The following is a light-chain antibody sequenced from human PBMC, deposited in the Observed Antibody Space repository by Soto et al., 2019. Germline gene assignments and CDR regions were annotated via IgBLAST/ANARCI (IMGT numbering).Light chain of an antibody. CDR1: QSVSSD. CDR3: QQYHNWPLT. CDR2: GSS. J-gene: IGKJ4*01. Sequence: EIVMTQSPATVSVSPGERASLSCRASQSVSSDLAWYQQKAGQAPRLLIYGSSMRAIGIPARFSGSGSGTEFTLTISGLQSEDFALYYCQQYHNWPLTFGGGTKVEIK. V-gene: IGKV3-15*01.